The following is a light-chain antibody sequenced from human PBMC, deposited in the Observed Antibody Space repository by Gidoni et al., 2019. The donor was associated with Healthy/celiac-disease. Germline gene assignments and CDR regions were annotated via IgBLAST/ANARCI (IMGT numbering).Light chain of an antibody. CDR1: PSISSW. V-gene: IGKV1-5*03. CDR2: KAS. CDR3: QQYNSYPWT. Sequence: DRVTITCRASPSISSWLALYQQKPGKAPKRLIYKASSLESGVPSRFSGSGSGTEFTLNISSLQHDDFATYYCQQYNSYPWTFGQGTKVEIK. J-gene: IGKJ1*01.